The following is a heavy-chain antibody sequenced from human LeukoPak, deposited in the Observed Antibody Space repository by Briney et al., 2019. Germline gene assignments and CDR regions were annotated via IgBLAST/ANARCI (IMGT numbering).Heavy chain of an antibody. Sequence: SETLSLTCAVYGGPFSGYYWSWIRQPPGKGLEWIGEINHSGSTNYNPSLKSRVTISVDTSKNQFSLKLSSVTAADTAVYYCARGIGGATNWFDPWGQGTLVTVSS. CDR2: INHSGST. CDR3: ARGIGGATNWFDP. D-gene: IGHD1-26*01. V-gene: IGHV4-34*01. CDR1: GGPFSGYY. J-gene: IGHJ5*02.